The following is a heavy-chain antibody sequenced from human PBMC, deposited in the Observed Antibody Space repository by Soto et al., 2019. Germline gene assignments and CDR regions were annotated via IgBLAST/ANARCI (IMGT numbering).Heavy chain of an antibody. CDR2: ISGGNDNI. CDR1: GYTFTTYP. V-gene: IGHV1-3*01. CDR3: ARGVMVRGLNYYAMDV. Sequence: QVQLVQSGAEVKEPGASVNLSCKASGYTFTTYPMHWVRQAPGQRLEWMGWISGGNDNIEYSQKFQGRVTITRDTSASTAHMELSSLRSEDTAVYYCARGVMVRGLNYYAMDVWGQGTTVTVSS. J-gene: IGHJ6*02. D-gene: IGHD3-10*01.